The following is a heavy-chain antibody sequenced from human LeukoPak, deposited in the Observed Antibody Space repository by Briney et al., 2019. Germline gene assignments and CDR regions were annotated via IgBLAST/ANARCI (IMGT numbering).Heavy chain of an antibody. Sequence: QPGGSLRLSCAASGFTFSTYSMTWVRQGPGKGLEWVSSIYNSGVKIFYADSVKGRFTISRDNSKNTLYLQMNSPRVEDTAVYYCAKDVAPDSGWDLDYWGQGTLVTVSS. CDR1: GFTFSTYS. J-gene: IGHJ4*02. V-gene: IGHV3-23*01. CDR2: IYNSGVKI. D-gene: IGHD6-19*01. CDR3: AKDVAPDSGWDLDY.